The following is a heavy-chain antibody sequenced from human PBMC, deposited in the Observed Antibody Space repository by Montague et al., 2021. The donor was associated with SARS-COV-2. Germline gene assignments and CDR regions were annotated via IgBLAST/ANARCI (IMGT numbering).Heavy chain of an antibody. CDR3: ARGFRGGYSTFDY. CDR1: GFTFSSYA. CDR2: VSYDGSNK. Sequence: SLRLSCAASGFTFSSYATHWVRQAPGKGLEWVAVVSYDGSNKYYADSVKGRFTISRDNSKNTLYLQMNSLRAEDTAVYYCARGFRGGYSTFDYWGQGTLVTVSS. D-gene: IGHD2-21*01. J-gene: IGHJ4*02. V-gene: IGHV3-30*04.